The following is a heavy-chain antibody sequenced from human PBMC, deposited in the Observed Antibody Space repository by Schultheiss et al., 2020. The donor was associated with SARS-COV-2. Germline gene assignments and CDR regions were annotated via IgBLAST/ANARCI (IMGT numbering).Heavy chain of an antibody. Sequence: ASVKVSCKASGYRFTDYQISWVRQAPGQGLEWMGWINAGNGNTKYSQKFQGRVTISRDTSARKAYMELSSLRSEDTAVYYCARDRLDTGVAGEFDPWGQGTLVTVSS. D-gene: IGHD6-19*01. CDR2: INAGNGNT. V-gene: IGHV1-3*01. CDR1: GYRFTDYQ. J-gene: IGHJ5*02. CDR3: ARDRLDTGVAGEFDP.